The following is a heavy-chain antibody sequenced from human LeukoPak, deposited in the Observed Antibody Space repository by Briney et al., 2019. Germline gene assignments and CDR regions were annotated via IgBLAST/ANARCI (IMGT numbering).Heavy chain of an antibody. CDR2: IIPIFGTA. CDR1: GGTFSSYA. Sequence: SVKVSCKASGGTFSSYAISWVRQAPGQGLEWMGGIIPIFGTANYAQKFQGRVTITTDESTSTAYMELSSLRSEDTAVYYCARDDAIGYGDYSNWGQGTLVTVSS. CDR3: ARDDAIGYGDYSN. J-gene: IGHJ4*02. V-gene: IGHV1-69*05. D-gene: IGHD4-17*01.